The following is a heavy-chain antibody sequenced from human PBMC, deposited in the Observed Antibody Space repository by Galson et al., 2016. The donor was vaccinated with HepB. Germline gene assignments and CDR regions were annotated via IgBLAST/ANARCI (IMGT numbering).Heavy chain of an antibody. CDR1: GFSFSSYG. CDR2: VSYYGSDQ. J-gene: IGHJ5*02. V-gene: IGHV3-30*18. D-gene: IGHD3-16*01. Sequence: SLRLSCAAAGFSFSSYGMHWVRQAPGKGVEWLAFVSYYGSDQFYADSVKGRFTVSRDNSMNTLYLQMDRLRVEDTAGYYCAKGGVMFLAHAPAWFDARAQGTLVTVSS. CDR3: AKGGVMFLAHAPAWFDA.